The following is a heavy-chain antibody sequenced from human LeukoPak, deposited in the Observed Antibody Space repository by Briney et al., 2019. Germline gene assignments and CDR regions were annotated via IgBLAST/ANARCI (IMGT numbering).Heavy chain of an antibody. V-gene: IGHV1-46*03. J-gene: IGHJ4*02. CDR1: GYTFTSYY. D-gene: IGHD6-13*01. CDR3: ARVLKQQLVHYYFDY. Sequence: ASVKVSCKASGYTFTSYYMHWVRQAPGQGLERMGIINPSGGSTSYAQKFQGRVTMTRDTSTSTVYMELSSLRSEDTAVYYCARVLKQQLVHYYFDYWGQGTLVTVSS. CDR2: INPSGGST.